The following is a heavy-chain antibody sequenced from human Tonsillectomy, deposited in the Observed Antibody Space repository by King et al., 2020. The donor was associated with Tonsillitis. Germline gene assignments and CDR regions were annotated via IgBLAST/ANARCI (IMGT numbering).Heavy chain of an antibody. CDR2: IYSGDSST. CDR3: AKERPNCNYFDS. Sequence: VQLVESGGGLVQPGGSLRLSCAASGFTFSSYAMNWVRQAPGKGLEWVSVIYSGDSSTYYGDSVKGRFTISRDNSKNTLYLQMNSLRAEDTAVYYCAKERPNCNYFDSWGQGTLVTVSS. D-gene: IGHD1-1*01. J-gene: IGHJ4*02. CDR1: GFTFSSYA. V-gene: IGHV3-23*03.